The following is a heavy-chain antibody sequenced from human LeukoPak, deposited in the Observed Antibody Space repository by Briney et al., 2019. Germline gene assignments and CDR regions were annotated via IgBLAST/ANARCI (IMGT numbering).Heavy chain of an antibody. J-gene: IGHJ4*02. CDR3: ARVSIVGATYDY. CDR2: IYHSGST. D-gene: IGHD1-26*01. CDR1: GDSVSSGIYY. V-gene: IGHV4-61*01. Sequence: SETLSLTCNVSGDSVSSGIYYWNWIRQPPGKGLEWIGYIYHSGSTNYNPSLKSRVTISVDTSKNQFSLKVSSVTAADTAVYYCARVSIVGATYDYWGQGTLVTVSS.